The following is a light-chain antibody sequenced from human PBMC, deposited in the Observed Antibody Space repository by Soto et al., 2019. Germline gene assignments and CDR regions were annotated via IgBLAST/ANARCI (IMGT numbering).Light chain of an antibody. CDR2: GAF. CDR1: QSVSGSY. CDR3: PLYGSSSWT. V-gene: IGKV3-20*01. Sequence: EIVLTQSPGTLSLSPGERATLSCRASQSVSGSYLAWYQQKPGQAPRLLIYGAFSRATGIPEKISGSGSGTAFTFTISKLELEDFEVYYCPLYGSSSWTFGQGTKVEIK. J-gene: IGKJ1*01.